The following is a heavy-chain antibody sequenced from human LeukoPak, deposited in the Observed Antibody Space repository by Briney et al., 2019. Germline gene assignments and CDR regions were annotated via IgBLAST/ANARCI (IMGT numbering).Heavy chain of an antibody. CDR3: ATTPFFGVGNPKYYYYYGMDV. J-gene: IGHJ6*02. D-gene: IGHD3-3*01. CDR1: GGSISSSSYY. CDR2: IYYSGST. V-gene: IGHV4-39*01. Sequence: SETLSLTCTVSGGSISSSSYYWGWIRQPPGKGLEWIGSIYYSGSTYYNPSLKSRVTISVDTSKNQFSLKLSSVTAADTAVYYCATTPFFGVGNPKYYYYYGMDVWGQGTTVTVSS.